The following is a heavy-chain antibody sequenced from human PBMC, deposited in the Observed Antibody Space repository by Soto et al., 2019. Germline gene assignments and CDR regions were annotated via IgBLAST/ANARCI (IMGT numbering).Heavy chain of an antibody. CDR3: ARELTMVRGVMVFYYYYGMDV. J-gene: IGHJ6*02. CDR1: GFTFSSYA. D-gene: IGHD3-10*01. CDR2: ISYDGSNK. V-gene: IGHV3-30-3*01. Sequence: GGSLRLSCAASGFTFSSYAMHWVRQAPGKGLEWVAVISYDGSNKYYADSVKGRFTISRDNSKNTLYLQMNSLRAEDTAVYYCARELTMVRGVMVFYYYYGMDVWGQGTTVTV.